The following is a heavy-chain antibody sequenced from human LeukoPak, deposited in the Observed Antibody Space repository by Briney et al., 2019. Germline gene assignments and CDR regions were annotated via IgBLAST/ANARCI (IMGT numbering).Heavy chain of an antibody. CDR2: IYYSGST. J-gene: IGHJ4*02. CDR3: ARDSDSSWFDY. D-gene: IGHD6-13*01. CDR1: GGSISSYY. Sequence: KPSETLSLTCTVSGGSISSYYWSWIRQPPGKGLEWIGYIYYSGSTNYNPSLKGRVTISVDTSKNQFSLKLSSVTAADTAVYYCARDSDSSWFDYWGQGTLVTVSS. V-gene: IGHV4-59*01.